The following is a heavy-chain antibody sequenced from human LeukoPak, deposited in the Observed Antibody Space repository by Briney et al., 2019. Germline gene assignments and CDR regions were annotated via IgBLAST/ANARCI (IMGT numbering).Heavy chain of an antibody. CDR3: ARTYSSSAGYWFDP. D-gene: IGHD6-13*01. V-gene: IGHV4-31*03. CDR2: IYYSGST. CDR1: GGSISSGDYY. J-gene: IGHJ5*02. Sequence: SETLSLTCTVSGGSISSGDYYWSWIRQHPGKGLEWIGYIYYSGSTYYNPSLKSRVSISVDTSNNQFSLRLTSVTAADTAVYYCARTYSSSAGYWFDPWGQGTLVTVSS.